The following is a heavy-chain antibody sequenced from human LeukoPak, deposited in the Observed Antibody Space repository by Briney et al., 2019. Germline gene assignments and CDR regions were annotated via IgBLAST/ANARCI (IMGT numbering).Heavy chain of an antibody. J-gene: IGHJ4*02. D-gene: IGHD3-9*01. CDR1: GYTFTGYY. Sequence: GASVKVSCKASGYTFTGYYMHWVRQAPGQGLEWMGWINPNSGGTNYAQKFQGRVTMTRDTSISTAYMELSRLRSDDTAVYYCARTTPPEYYDILTGYYGGVWDYWGQGTLVTVSS. CDR3: ARTTPPEYYDILTGYYGGVWDY. V-gene: IGHV1-2*02. CDR2: INPNSGGT.